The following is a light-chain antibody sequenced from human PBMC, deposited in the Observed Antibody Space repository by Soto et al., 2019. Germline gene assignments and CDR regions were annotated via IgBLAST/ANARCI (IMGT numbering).Light chain of an antibody. V-gene: IGKV3-20*01. CDR3: QQYKNWPRT. CDR2: GAS. CDR1: QSVSSIY. J-gene: IGKJ1*01. Sequence: EIVLTQSPGTLSLSPGERATLSCRASQSVSSIYLAWYQQKPGQAPRLLIYGASSRATGIPDRFSGSGSGTDFTLTISRLEPEDFAVYYCQQYKNWPRTFGQGTKVEIK.